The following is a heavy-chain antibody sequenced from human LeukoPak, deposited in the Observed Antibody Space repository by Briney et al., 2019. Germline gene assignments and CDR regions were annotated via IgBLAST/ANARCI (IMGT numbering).Heavy chain of an antibody. Sequence: SCKACGYTQTSEGLSWMRQASRRGLDRMGWISAYNGNTNYAQKLQGRVTTTTDTSTSTAYMELRSLRSDDTAVYYCARDQTLGVVNIWGQGTLVTVSS. D-gene: IGHD3-3*01. V-gene: IGHV1-18*01. CDR3: ARDQTLGVVNI. J-gene: IGHJ4*02. CDR2: ISAYNGNT. CDR1: GYTQTSEG.